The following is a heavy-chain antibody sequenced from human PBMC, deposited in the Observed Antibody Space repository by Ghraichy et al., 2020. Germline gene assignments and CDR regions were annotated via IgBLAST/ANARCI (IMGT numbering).Heavy chain of an antibody. CDR3: STKSDSSGYYDSSFDY. D-gene: IGHD3-22*01. J-gene: IGHJ4*02. CDR1: GVTFRSYN. Sequence: LSLTCAASGVTFRSYNMNWVRQAPGKGLEWVSSISSGSSYIYYADSVKGRFTISRDNAKNSLYLQMTSLRAEDTAVYYCSTKSDSSGYYDSSFDYWGQGTLVTVSS. CDR2: ISSGSSYI. V-gene: IGHV3-21*01.